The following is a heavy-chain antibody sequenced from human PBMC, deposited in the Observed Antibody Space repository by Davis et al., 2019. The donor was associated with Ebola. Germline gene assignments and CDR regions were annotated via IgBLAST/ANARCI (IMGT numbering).Heavy chain of an antibody. CDR3: ARGVLRDGFDI. Sequence: RITINPDTSKNQFSLQLNSVTPEDTAVYYCARGVLRDGFDIWGQGTMITVSS. V-gene: IGHV6-1*01. J-gene: IGHJ3*02. D-gene: IGHD3-16*01.